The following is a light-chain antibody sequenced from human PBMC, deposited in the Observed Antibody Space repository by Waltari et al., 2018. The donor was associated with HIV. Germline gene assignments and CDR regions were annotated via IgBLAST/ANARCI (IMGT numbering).Light chain of an antibody. Sequence: QSVLTQPPSASGTPGQTVTISCSGGSSNIGNDNVYWYQQLPGMTPKLLMYKNNVRPSGVRDRFACSKSVTSASLAISRLRSEDEADYCCVGWDSSLSAYVFGAGTKVTVL. V-gene: IGLV1-47*01. CDR3: VGWDSSLSAYV. CDR2: KNN. CDR1: SSNIGNDN. J-gene: IGLJ1*01.